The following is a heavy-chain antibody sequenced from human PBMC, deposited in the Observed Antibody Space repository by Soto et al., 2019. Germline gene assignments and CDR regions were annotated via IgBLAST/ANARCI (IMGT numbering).Heavy chain of an antibody. J-gene: IGHJ4*02. Sequence: PGGSLRLSCAAAEVTISGSGMHWVRQASGKGLEWVGRIRSKVYSYATAFAASVKGRFTISRDDSKNTTFLQMDSLKTEDTAVYYCTTEPGHYWGQGTLVTV. V-gene: IGHV3-73*01. D-gene: IGHD3-10*01. CDR3: TTEPGHY. CDR1: EVTISGSG. CDR2: IRSKVYSYAT.